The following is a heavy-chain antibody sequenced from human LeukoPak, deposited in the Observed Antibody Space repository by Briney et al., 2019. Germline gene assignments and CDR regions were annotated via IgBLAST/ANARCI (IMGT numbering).Heavy chain of an antibody. CDR1: GYTFTGYY. V-gene: IGHV1-2*02. Sequence: GASVKVSCKASGYTFTGYYMHWVRQAPGQGLVWMGWINPNSGGTNYAQKFQGRVTMTRDTSISTAYMELSRLRSDDTAVYYCARDGWELLPSPGYYFDYWGQGTLVTVSS. D-gene: IGHD1-26*01. J-gene: IGHJ4*02. CDR3: ARDGWELLPSPGYYFDY. CDR2: INPNSGGT.